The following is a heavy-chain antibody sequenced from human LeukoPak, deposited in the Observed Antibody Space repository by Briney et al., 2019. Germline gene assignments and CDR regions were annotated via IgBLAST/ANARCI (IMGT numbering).Heavy chain of an antibody. D-gene: IGHD6-19*01. Sequence: GGSLRLSCAASGFTFSSYAMSWVPQAPGKGLEWVSAISGSGGSTYYADSVKGRFTISRDNSKNTLYLQMNSLRAEDTAVYYCAKDVAVAVRILIDYWGQGTLVTVSS. CDR2: ISGSGGST. CDR3: AKDVAVAVRILIDY. CDR1: GFTFSSYA. V-gene: IGHV3-23*01. J-gene: IGHJ4*02.